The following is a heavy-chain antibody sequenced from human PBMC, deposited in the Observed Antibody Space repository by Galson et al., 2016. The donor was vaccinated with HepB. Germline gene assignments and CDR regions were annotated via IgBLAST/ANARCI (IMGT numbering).Heavy chain of an antibody. CDR1: GYTLTTHY. D-gene: IGHD3-22*01. Sequence: SVKVSCKASGYTLTTHYMHWVRQAPGQGPEWMGIINPIGGSTIYAQKFQGRVSMTRDTSTNSVHMELSSLRSEDTAVYYCARDLLYSMTMIVIPAEGVFDIWGQGTMVTVTS. V-gene: IGHV1-46*01. J-gene: IGHJ3*02. CDR2: INPIGGST. CDR3: ARDLLYSMTMIVIPAEGVFDI.